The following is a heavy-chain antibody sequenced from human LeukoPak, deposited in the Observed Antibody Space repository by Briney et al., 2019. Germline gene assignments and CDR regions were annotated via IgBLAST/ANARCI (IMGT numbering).Heavy chain of an antibody. CDR2: IYHSGST. Sequence: XXXTXXVSGGSXSSSNWWSWVRPPPGKGLEWIGEIYHSGSTNYNPSLKSRVTISVDSSKNQFSLKLSSVTAADTAVYYCARSLVVWGSYRHYFDYWGQGTLVTVSS. CDR3: ARSLVVWGSYRHYFDY. V-gene: IGHV4-4*02. CDR1: GGSXSSSNW. J-gene: IGHJ4*02. D-gene: IGHD3-16*02.